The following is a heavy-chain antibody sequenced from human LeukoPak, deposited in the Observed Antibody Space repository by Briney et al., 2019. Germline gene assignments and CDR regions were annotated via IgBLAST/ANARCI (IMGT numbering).Heavy chain of an antibody. CDR1: GFPFSGYS. D-gene: IGHD3-16*01. CDR3: AKDDAWGRYKD. J-gene: IGHJ1*01. Sequence: GGSLRVSCATSGFPFSGYSMTWVRQAPGKGLEWVAYISGSGSTIYYADSVKGRFTISRDNDKSSVSLQMNSLRGEDTAVYYCAKDDAWGRYKDWGQGTLVTVSS. V-gene: IGHV3-48*01. CDR2: ISGSGSTI.